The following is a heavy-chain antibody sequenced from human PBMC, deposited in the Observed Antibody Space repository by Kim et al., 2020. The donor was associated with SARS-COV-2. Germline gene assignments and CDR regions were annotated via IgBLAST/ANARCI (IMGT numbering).Heavy chain of an antibody. CDR2: INHSGST. CDR1: GGSFSGYY. CDR3: ARGQIAAAATPLDY. D-gene: IGHD6-13*01. Sequence: SETLSLTCAVYGGSFSGYYWSWIRQPPGKGLEWIGEINHSGSTNYNPSLKSRVTISVDTSKNQFSLKLSSVTAADTAVYYCARGQIAAAATPLDYWGQGTLVTVSS. V-gene: IGHV4-34*01. J-gene: IGHJ4*02.